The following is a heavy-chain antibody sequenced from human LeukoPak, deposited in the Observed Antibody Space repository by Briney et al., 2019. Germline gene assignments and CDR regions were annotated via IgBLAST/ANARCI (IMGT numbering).Heavy chain of an antibody. Sequence: GGSLRLSCAASGFTFSSFGMHWVRQAPGKGLEWVAVLSYDGSNRYYADSVKGRFTISRDNSKNTLYLQMNGLRAEDTAVYYCAKDASTVTLHADYWGQGTLVTVSS. CDR1: GFTFSSFG. V-gene: IGHV3-30*18. J-gene: IGHJ4*02. D-gene: IGHD4-17*01. CDR3: AKDASTVTLHADY. CDR2: LSYDGSNR.